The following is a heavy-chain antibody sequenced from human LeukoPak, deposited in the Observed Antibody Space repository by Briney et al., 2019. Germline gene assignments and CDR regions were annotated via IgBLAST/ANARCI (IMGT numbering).Heavy chain of an antibody. CDR2: IYYSGST. CDR3: ARDRPGSYWYFDL. CDR1: GGSISSYY. J-gene: IGHJ2*01. V-gene: IGHV4-59*01. D-gene: IGHD3-10*01. Sequence: SETLSHTCTVSGGSISSYYWSWIRQPPGKGLEWIGYIYYSGSTNYNPSLKSRVTISVDTSKNQFSLKLSSVTAADTAVYYCARDRPGSYWYFDLWGRGTLVTVSS.